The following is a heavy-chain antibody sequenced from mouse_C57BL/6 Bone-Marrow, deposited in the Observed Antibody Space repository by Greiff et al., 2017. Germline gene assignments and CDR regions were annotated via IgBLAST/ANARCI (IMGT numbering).Heavy chain of an antibody. CDR2: IDPSDSYT. CDR1: GYTFTSYW. V-gene: IGHV1-50*01. J-gene: IGHJ2*01. CDR3: ARLCYSSY. D-gene: IGHD2-12*01. Sequence: VQLQQPGAELVKPGASVKLSCKASGYTFTSYWMQWVKQRPGQGLEWIGEIDPSDSYTNYNQKFKGKATLTVDTSSSTAYMQLSSLTSEDSAVYYCARLCYSSYWGQGTTLTVSS.